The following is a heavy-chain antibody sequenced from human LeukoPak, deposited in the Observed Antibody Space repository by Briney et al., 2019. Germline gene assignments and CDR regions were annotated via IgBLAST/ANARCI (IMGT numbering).Heavy chain of an antibody. V-gene: IGHV1-46*01. J-gene: IGHJ4*02. CDR3: ARAYSSSWYGGVYYFDY. CDR1: GYTFTSYG. CDR2: INPSGGST. Sequence: ASVKVSCKASGYTFTSYGISWVRQAPGQGLEWMGIINPSGGSTSYAQKFQGRVTMTRDTSTSTVYMELSSLRSEDTAVYYCARAYSSSWYGGVYYFDYWGQGTLVTVSS. D-gene: IGHD6-13*01.